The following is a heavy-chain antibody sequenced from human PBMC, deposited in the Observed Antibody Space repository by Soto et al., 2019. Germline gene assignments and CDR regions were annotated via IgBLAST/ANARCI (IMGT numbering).Heavy chain of an antibody. Sequence: QVQLQQWGAGLLKPSETLSLTCAVYGGSFSGYYWSWIRQPPGKGLEWIGEINHSGSTNYNPSLKSRVTISVDASKNQFSLKLSSVTAADTAVYYCARGRRGCGYYLKTSIYYFDYWGQGTLVTVSS. CDR1: GGSFSGYY. V-gene: IGHV4-34*01. D-gene: IGHD3-3*01. J-gene: IGHJ4*02. CDR3: ARGRRGCGYYLKTSIYYFDY. CDR2: INHSGST.